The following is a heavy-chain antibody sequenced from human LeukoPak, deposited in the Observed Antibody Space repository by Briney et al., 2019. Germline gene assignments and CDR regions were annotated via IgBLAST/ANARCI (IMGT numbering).Heavy chain of an antibody. CDR1: GFTFSSYA. CDR3: ASDSRDYVFDH. D-gene: IGHD4-17*01. J-gene: IGHJ4*02. V-gene: IGHV3-23*01. Sequence: GGSLRLSCAASGFTFSSYAMSWVRQAPGKGLEWVSAISGSGGSTYYADSVKGRFTISRDNSKNTLYLQMNNLRDADTAVYYCASDSRDYVFDHWGQGALVTVSS. CDR2: ISGSGGST.